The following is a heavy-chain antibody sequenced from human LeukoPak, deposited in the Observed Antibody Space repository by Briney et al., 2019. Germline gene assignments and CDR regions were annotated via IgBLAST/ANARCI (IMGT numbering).Heavy chain of an antibody. CDR2: ISSSSRTI. CDR1: GFTFSSYS. D-gene: IGHD4-17*01. CDR3: ARQSGTMVTTRFDY. Sequence: GGSLRLSCAASGFTFSSYSMNWVRQAPGKGLEWVSYISSSSRTIYYADSVKGRFTISRDNAKDSLYLQMNSLRAEDTAIYYCARQSGTMVTTRFDYWGQGTLVTVSS. J-gene: IGHJ4*02. V-gene: IGHV3-48*01.